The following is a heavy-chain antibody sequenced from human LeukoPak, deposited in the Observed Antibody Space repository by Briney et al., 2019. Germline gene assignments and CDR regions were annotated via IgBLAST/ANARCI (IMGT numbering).Heavy chain of an antibody. CDR3: AKRGIVIRAVIIIGFHKEAYYFDY. V-gene: IGHV3-7*03. CDR1: GFTFSQYW. Sequence: QPGRSLRLSCAASGFTFSQYWMSWVRQAPGKGLEWVANIKHDGSEKQDGSEKNYVDSVKGRFTISRDNAKNSLYLQMNSLRVEDTAVYFCAKRGIVIRAVIIIGFHKEAYYFDYWGQGILVTVSS. CDR2: IKHDGSEKQDGSEK. J-gene: IGHJ4*02. D-gene: IGHD3-10*01.